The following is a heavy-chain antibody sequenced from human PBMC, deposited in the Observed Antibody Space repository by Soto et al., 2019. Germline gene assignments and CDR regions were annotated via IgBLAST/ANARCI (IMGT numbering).Heavy chain of an antibody. CDR3: ARGQGIAAAGPLGFDY. CDR1: GASFSGYY. D-gene: IGHD6-13*01. V-gene: IGHV4-34*01. CDR2: INHSGST. J-gene: IGHJ4*02. Sequence: PSETLSLTCTVSGASFSGYYWSWIRQPPGKGLEWIGEINHSGSTNYNPSLKSRVTISVDTSKNQFSLKLSSVTAADTAVYYCARGQGIAAAGPLGFDYWGQGTLVTVSS.